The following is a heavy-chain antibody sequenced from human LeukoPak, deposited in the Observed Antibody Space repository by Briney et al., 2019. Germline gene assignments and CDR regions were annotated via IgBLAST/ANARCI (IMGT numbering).Heavy chain of an antibody. CDR3: ANDYDILPGYYSYFDY. D-gene: IGHD3-9*01. CDR1: GFTFSSYG. V-gene: IGHV3-30*02. CDR2: IRYDGSNK. Sequence: PGGSLRLSCAASGFTFSSYGMHWVRQAPGKGLEWVAFIRYDGSNKYYADSVKGRFTISRDNSKNTLYLQMNSLRAEDTAVYYCANDYDILPGYYSYFDYWGQGTLVTVSS. J-gene: IGHJ4*02.